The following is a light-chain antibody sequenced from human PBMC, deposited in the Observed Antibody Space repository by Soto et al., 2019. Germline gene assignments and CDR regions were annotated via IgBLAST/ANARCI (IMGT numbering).Light chain of an antibody. V-gene: IGKV3-20*01. CDR1: QSVSSSY. Sequence: EIVLTQSPGTLSLSPGERATLSCRASQSVSSSYLVWYQQKPGQAPRLLIYGASSRATGIPDRFSGSGSGTDFTLTISRLEPEDFAVYYCQQYGSSRTFGRGTKLEIK. J-gene: IGKJ2*01. CDR2: GAS. CDR3: QQYGSSRT.